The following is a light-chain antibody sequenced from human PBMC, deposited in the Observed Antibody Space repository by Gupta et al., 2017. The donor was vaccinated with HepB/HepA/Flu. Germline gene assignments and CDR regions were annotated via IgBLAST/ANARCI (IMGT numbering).Light chain of an antibody. CDR3: QEDFTSLT. V-gene: IGKV3-20*01. CDR2: GVS. CDR1: QSVRTNY. J-gene: IGKJ4*01. Sequence: EIVLTQSPGTLSLSPGERATLSCRASQSVRTNYLAWYQQKRGQAPRLLIYGVSRRVTGIPDRFSGSGSGTDFTLTSSRREPEDFAVYYWQEDFTSLTFGGGTKVEIK.